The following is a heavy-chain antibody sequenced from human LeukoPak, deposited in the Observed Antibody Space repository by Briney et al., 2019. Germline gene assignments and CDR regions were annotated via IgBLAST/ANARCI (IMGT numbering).Heavy chain of an antibody. D-gene: IGHD6-13*01. CDR1: GGSISSYY. CDR2: IYYSGST. J-gene: IGHJ4*02. Sequence: SETLSLTCTVSGGSISSYYWSWIRQPPGKGLEWIGYIYYSGSTNYNPSLKSRVTISVDTSGNQFSLKLSSVTAADTAVYYCASNSAAAGTTFDYWGQGTLVTVSS. V-gene: IGHV4-59*01. CDR3: ASNSAAAGTTFDY.